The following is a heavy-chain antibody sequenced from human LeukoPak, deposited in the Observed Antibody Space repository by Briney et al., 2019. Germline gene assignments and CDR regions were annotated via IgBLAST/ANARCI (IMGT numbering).Heavy chain of an antibody. J-gene: IGHJ6*02. CDR1: GFTFDDYV. V-gene: IGHV3-9*01. Sequence: PGRSLRLSCAASGFTFDDYVMHWVRQAPGKGLEWVSGISWNSGSIGYADSVKGRFTISRDNAKNSLCLQMNSLRAEDTALYYCAKDIGRNYYYSMDVWGQGTTVTVSS. CDR2: ISWNSGSI. CDR3: AKDIGRNYYYSMDV.